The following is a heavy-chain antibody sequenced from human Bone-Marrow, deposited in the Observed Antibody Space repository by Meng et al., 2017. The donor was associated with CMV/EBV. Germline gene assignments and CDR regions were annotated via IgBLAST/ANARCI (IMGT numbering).Heavy chain of an antibody. Sequence: GESLKISCKGSGYDFTSYWVAWVRQMPGKGLEWMGIIYPGDSDTTYSPSLQGQVTFSADKSSGTVYLQWSSLKASDTAMYYCAAIVALPAVVFAYWGPGPLVTGSS. D-gene: IGHD2-2*01. CDR1: GYDFTSYW. V-gene: IGHV5-51*01. CDR3: AAIVALPAVVFAY. CDR2: IYPGDSDT. J-gene: IGHJ4*02.